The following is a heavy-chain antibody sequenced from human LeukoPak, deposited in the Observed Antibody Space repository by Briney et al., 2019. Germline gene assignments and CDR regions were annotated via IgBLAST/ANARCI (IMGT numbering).Heavy chain of an antibody. CDR1: GESISSGSYY. J-gene: IGHJ4*02. D-gene: IGHD3-10*01. CDR2: IYTSGST. Sequence: SQTLSLTCTVSGESISSGSYYWSWIRQPAGKGLEWIGRIYTSGSTNYNPSLKSRVTISVDRSKNQFSLKLSSVTAADTAVYYCARGADVWFGEIYYFDYWGQGTLVTVSS. V-gene: IGHV4-61*02. CDR3: ARGADVWFGEIYYFDY.